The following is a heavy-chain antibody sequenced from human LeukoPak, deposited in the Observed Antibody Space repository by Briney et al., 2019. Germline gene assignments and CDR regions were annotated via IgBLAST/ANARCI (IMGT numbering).Heavy chain of an antibody. Sequence: ASVKVSCKASGYTFTSYYMHWVRHAPGQGLEWMGIINPSGGSTSYAQKFQGRVTMTRDMSTSTVYMELSSLESEDTAVYYCARLKRGYYDFWSGPLDYWGQGTLVTVSS. J-gene: IGHJ4*02. CDR1: GYTFTSYY. V-gene: IGHV1-46*01. CDR3: ARLKRGYYDFWSGPLDY. CDR2: INPSGGST. D-gene: IGHD3-3*01.